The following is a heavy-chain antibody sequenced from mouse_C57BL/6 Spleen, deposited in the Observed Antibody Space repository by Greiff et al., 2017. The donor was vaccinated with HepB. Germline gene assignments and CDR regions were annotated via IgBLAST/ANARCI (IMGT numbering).Heavy chain of an antibody. CDR1: GYTFTDYY. CDR3: AKDYDGCRGY. J-gene: IGHJ2*01. Sequence: EVQLQQSGPELVKPGASVKISCKASGYTFTDYYMNWVKQSPGKSLEWIGDINHNNGGTSYNEKFKGKATLTVDKSSSTAYMELRSLTSEDSAVYYCAKDYDGCRGYWGQGTTLTVSS. V-gene: IGHV1-26*01. D-gene: IGHD1-1*01. CDR2: INHNNGGT.